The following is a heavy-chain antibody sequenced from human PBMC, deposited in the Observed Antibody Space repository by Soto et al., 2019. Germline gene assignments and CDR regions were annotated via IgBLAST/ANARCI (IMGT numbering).Heavy chain of an antibody. V-gene: IGHV1-3*01. CDR3: VTDYCSGGSCYLGY. J-gene: IGHJ4*02. Sequence: ASVKVSCKASGYTFTSYAMHWVRQAPGQRLEWMGWISAGNGNTKYSQKFQGGVTITRDTSASTAYMELSSLRSEDTAVYYCVTDYCSGGSCYLGYWGQGTLVTVSS. D-gene: IGHD2-15*01. CDR2: ISAGNGNT. CDR1: GYTFTSYA.